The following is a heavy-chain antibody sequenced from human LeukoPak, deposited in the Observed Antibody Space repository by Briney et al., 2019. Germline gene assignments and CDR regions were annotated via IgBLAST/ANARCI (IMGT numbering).Heavy chain of an antibody. Sequence: PSETLSLTCAVYGGSFSGHFWSWNRQPPGKGPEWIGEIIHGGTTNYNPSLKSRVTISVDTSKNQFSLKVRSVTAADTAVYYCARSCPGGTCPIDYWGQGNLVTVSS. J-gene: IGHJ4*02. CDR2: IIHGGTT. V-gene: IGHV4-34*12. CDR1: GGSFSGHF. CDR3: ARSCPGGTCPIDY. D-gene: IGHD2-15*01.